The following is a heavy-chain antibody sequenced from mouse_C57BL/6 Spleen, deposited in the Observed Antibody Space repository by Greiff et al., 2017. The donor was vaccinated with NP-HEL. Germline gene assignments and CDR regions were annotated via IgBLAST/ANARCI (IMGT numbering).Heavy chain of an antibody. J-gene: IGHJ4*01. CDR2: ISSGSSTI. V-gene: IGHV5-17*01. D-gene: IGHD2-3*01. Sequence: EVKLQESGGGLVKPGGSLKLSCAASGFTFSDYGMHWVRQAPEKGLEWVAYISSGSSTIYYADTVKGRFTISRDNAKNTLFLQMTSLRSEDTAMYYCARGDGYYFAMDYWGQGTSVTVSS. CDR3: ARGDGYYFAMDY. CDR1: GFTFSDYG.